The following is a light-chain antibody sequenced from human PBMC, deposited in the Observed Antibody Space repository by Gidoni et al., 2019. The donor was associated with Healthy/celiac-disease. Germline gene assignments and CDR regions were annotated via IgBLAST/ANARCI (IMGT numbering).Light chain of an antibody. V-gene: IGLV3-21*04. CDR1: NIGSKS. CDR3: QVWDSSSDHVV. Sequence: SYVLTQPPSGAGAPGKTARITCGGNNIGSKSVHRYQQKPGQAPVLLICYDSDRPSGIPALFSCSNSWNTAPLTISRVEAGDEADYYCQVWDSSSDHVVFGGGTKLTVL. CDR2: YDS. J-gene: IGLJ2*01.